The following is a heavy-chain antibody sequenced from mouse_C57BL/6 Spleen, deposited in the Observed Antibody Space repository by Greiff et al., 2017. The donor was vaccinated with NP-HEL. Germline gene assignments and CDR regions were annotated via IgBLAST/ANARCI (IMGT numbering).Heavy chain of an antibody. CDR3: ARGGYYSKLRESFDY. V-gene: IGHV1-82*01. D-gene: IGHD2-5*01. CDR1: GYAFSSSW. Sequence: VQLQQSGPELVKPGASVKISCKASGYAFSSSWMNWVKQRPGKGLEWIGRIHPGDGDTNYNGKFKGKATLTADKSSSTAYMQLSSLTSEDSAVYYCARGGYYSKLRESFDYWGQGTTLTVSS. J-gene: IGHJ2*01. CDR2: IHPGDGDT.